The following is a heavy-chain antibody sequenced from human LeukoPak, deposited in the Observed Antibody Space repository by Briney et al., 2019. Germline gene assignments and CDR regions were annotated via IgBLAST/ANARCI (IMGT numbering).Heavy chain of an antibody. J-gene: IGHJ4*02. CDR2: IIPIFGTA. Sequence: SVKVSCKASGGTFSSYAISWVRQAPGQGLEWMGRIIPIFGTANHAQKFQGRVTITTDESTSTAYMEPSSLRSEDTAVYYCANLRDPERFDYWGQGTLVTVSS. CDR1: GGTFSSYA. V-gene: IGHV1-69*05. D-gene: IGHD5-24*01. CDR3: ANLRDPERFDY.